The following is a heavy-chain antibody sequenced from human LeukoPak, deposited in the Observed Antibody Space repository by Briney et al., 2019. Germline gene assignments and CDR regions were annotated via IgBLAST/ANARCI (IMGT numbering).Heavy chain of an antibody. Sequence: GGSLRLSCAGSGFIFNNYAMRWVRQPPGKGLEWVSGIRWNSGSIDYADSVKGRFTISRDNAKNSLYLQMNSLSVEDTALYYCAKDNRRHYTSGPNPDSLHWGQGALVTVSS. CDR2: IRWNSGSI. CDR1: GFIFNNYA. D-gene: IGHD6-19*01. J-gene: IGHJ4*02. CDR3: AKDNRRHYTSGPNPDSLH. V-gene: IGHV3-9*01.